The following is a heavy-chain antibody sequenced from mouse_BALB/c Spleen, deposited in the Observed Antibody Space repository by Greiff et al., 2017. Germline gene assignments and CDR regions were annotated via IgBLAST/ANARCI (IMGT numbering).Heavy chain of an antibody. CDR1: GFSLTSYG. J-gene: IGHJ4*01. D-gene: IGHD1-1*01. V-gene: IGHV2-9*02. CDR3: ARAYGSSPYAMDY. Sequence: QVQLKESGPGLVEPSQSLSITCTVSGFSLTSYGVHWVRQPPGKGLEWLGVIWAGGSTNYNSALMSRLSISKDNSKSQVFLKMNSLQTDDTAMYYCARAYGSSPYAMDYWGQGTSVTVSS. CDR2: IWAGGST.